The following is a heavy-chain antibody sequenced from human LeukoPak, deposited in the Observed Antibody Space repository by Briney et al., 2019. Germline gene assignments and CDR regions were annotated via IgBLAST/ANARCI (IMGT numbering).Heavy chain of an antibody. V-gene: IGHV4-39*07. CDR2: IHYSGST. CDR3: ARARCGGGTSPYYYYYYYMDV. CDR1: GGSISSSGYY. Sequence: SETLSLTCTVSGGSISSSGYYWAWIRQPPGKGLEWIGSIHYSGSTYYNPSLQSRVTISIDTSKNQFSLKLRFVTAADTAVYYGARARCGGGTSPYYYYYYYMDVWGKGPTVTASS. D-gene: IGHD2-15*01. J-gene: IGHJ6*03.